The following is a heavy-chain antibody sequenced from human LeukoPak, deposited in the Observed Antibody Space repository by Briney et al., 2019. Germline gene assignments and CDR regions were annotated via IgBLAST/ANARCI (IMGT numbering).Heavy chain of an antibody. V-gene: IGHV1-2*02. CDR2: INPNSGGT. J-gene: IGHJ5*02. D-gene: IGHD5-12*01. CDR3: AGGYSGYDPSGWFDP. CDR1: GYTFTGYY. Sequence: ASPKVSCKASGYTFTGYYMHWVRQAPGQGLEWMGWINPNSGGTNYAQKFQGRVTMTRDTSISTAYMELSRLRSDDTAVYYCAGGYSGYDPSGWFDPWGQGTLVTVSS.